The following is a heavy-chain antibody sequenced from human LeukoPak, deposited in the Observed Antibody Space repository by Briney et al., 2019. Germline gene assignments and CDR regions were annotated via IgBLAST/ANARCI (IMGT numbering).Heavy chain of an antibody. CDR3: AREVITMIVHAFDI. V-gene: IGHV3-11*04. Sequence: GGSLRLSCAASGFTFSDYYMSWIRQAPGKGLEWVSYISSSGSTIYYADSVKGRFTISRDNAKNSLYLQMNSLRAEDTAVYYCAREVITMIVHAFDIWGQGTMVTVSS. CDR1: GFTFSDYY. D-gene: IGHD3-22*01. CDR2: ISSSGSTI. J-gene: IGHJ3*02.